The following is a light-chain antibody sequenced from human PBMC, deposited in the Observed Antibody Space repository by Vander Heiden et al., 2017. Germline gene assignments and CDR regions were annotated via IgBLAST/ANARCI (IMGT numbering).Light chain of an antibody. CDR2: DAS. J-gene: IGKJ4*01. V-gene: IGKV3-11*01. Sequence: EFVLTQSTATLSLSPVVRATLSCRASLSVSSYLAWYQQKPGQAPRLLIYDASNRAAGIPARFSGSGSGTDFTLTISSLEPEDFAVYYCQQRRDWPLTFGGGTKVEIK. CDR1: LSVSSY. CDR3: QQRRDWPLT.